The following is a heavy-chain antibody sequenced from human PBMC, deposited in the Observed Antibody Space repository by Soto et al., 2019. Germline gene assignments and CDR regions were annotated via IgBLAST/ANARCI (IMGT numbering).Heavy chain of an antibody. Sequence: GGSLRLSCAASGFTFSSYWMSWVRQAPGKGLEWVANIKQDGSEKYYVDSVKGRFTISRDNAKNSLYLQMNSLRAEDTAVYYCARARFLEWLAFDYWGQGTLVTVSS. CDR1: GFTFSSYW. CDR3: ARARFLEWLAFDY. V-gene: IGHV3-7*01. J-gene: IGHJ4*02. CDR2: IKQDGSEK. D-gene: IGHD3-3*01.